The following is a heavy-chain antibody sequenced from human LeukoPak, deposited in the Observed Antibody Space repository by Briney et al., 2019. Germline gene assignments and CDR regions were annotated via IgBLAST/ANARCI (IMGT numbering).Heavy chain of an antibody. CDR1: GFTFSSYS. Sequence: GGSLRLSGAASGFTFSSYSMTWVRQAPGKGLEWVSSISSSSSYIYYADSVKGRFTISRDNAKNSLYLQMNSLRAEDTAVYYCARGLRGYSYGFNWDFDYWGQGTLVTVSS. D-gene: IGHD5-18*01. J-gene: IGHJ4*02. CDR2: ISSSSSYI. CDR3: ARGLRGYSYGFNWDFDY. V-gene: IGHV3-21*01.